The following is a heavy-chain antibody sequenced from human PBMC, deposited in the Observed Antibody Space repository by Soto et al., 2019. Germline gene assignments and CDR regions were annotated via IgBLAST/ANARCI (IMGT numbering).Heavy chain of an antibody. CDR1: GGTFSSYA. D-gene: IGHD6-13*01. CDR3: ARDRRGQQLALQRFDP. V-gene: IGHV1-69*06. Sequence: ASVKVSCKASGGTFSSYAISWVRQAPGQGLEWMGGIIPIFGTANYAQKFQGRVTITADKSTSTAYMELSSLRSEDTAVYYCARDRRGQQLALQRFDPWGQGTLVTVSS. CDR2: IIPIFGTA. J-gene: IGHJ5*02.